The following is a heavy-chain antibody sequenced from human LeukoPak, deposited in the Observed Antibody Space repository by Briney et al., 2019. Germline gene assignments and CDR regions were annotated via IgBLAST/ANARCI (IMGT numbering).Heavy chain of an antibody. CDR1: GYTFTSDN. CDR2: VYPATGGT. J-gene: IGHJ4*02. V-gene: IGHV1-2*02. Sequence: GASVKVSCKASGYTFTSDNMHWVRQAPGQGLEWMGWVYPATGGTNYAQKFQGRVTMTTDTSISTAYMELRGLTSDDTAVYFCVMGAVIADFDYWGQGTLVTVSS. CDR3: VMGAVIADFDY. D-gene: IGHD2/OR15-2a*01.